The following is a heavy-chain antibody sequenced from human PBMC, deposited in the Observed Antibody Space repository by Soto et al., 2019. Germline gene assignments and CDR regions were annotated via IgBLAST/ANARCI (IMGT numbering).Heavy chain of an antibody. CDR1: GGSISGYY. V-gene: IGHV4-59*01. CDR3: TRDGDGRTTTNPYYYYGMDV. D-gene: IGHD1-1*01. J-gene: IGHJ6*02. Sequence: SETLSLTCTVSGGSISGYYWSWIRQPPGKXLEWIGNVYYSGGAKYNPSVKRRVSISVDTSKNQFSLNLSSVTAADTAVYYCTRDGDGRTTTNPYYYYGMDVWGPGITVTVSS. CDR2: VYYSGGA.